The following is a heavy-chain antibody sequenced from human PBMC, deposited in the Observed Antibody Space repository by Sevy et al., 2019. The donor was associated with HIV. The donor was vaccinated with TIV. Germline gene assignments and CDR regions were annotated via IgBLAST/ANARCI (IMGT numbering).Heavy chain of an antibody. Sequence: SETLSLTCTVSGGSIRSGSYYWSWIRQPAGKGLEWIGRIYTSGSTNYNPSLKSRVTMSVDTSKNQFSLKVSSVTAADTAVYYCARDNVVQTEVVHDLNYYYYYGMDVWGQGTTVTVSS. CDR1: GGSIRSGSYY. D-gene: IGHD2-21*01. CDR3: ARDNVVQTEVVHDLNYYYYYGMDV. V-gene: IGHV4-61*02. J-gene: IGHJ6*02. CDR2: IYTSGST.